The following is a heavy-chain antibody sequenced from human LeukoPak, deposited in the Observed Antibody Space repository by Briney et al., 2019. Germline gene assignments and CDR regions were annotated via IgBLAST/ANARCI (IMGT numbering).Heavy chain of an antibody. V-gene: IGHV4-34*01. J-gene: IGHJ4*02. D-gene: IGHD1-26*01. CDR2: INHSGST. CDR3: ARVSLGASEYFDY. CDR1: GGSFSGYY. Sequence: SETLSLTCAVYGGSFSGYYWSWIRQPPGKGLEWIGEINHSGSTNYNPSLKSRVTISVDTSKNQFSLKLSSVTAADTAVYYCARVSLGASEYFDYWGQGTLVTVSS.